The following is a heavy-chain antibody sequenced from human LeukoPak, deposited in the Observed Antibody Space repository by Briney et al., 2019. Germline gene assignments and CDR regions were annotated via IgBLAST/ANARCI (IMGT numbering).Heavy chain of an antibody. Sequence: GRSLRLSSAASGFTFSSYAMHWVRQAPGKGLEWVAVISYDGSNKYYADSVKGRFTISRDNSKNTLYLQMNSLRAEDTAVYYCPRGPYRDSSGYHLDYWGQGTLVTVSS. V-gene: IGHV3-30-3*01. CDR3: PRGPYRDSSGYHLDY. D-gene: IGHD3-22*01. J-gene: IGHJ4*02. CDR2: ISYDGSNK. CDR1: GFTFSSYA.